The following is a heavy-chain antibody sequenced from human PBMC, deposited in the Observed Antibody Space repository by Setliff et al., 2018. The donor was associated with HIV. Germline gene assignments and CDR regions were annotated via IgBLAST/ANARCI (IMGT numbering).Heavy chain of an antibody. J-gene: IGHJ5*02. CDR2: IHYNGKT. D-gene: IGHD6-13*01. Sequence: LSLTCTVSGDSITNSMHYWSWIRQPPGKGLEFIGSIHYNGKTYYNPSLKSRVTISVDTSKNQFSLQLTSVTAADTAVYYCARQVAGTSLNWFDPWGQGTLVTVSS. V-gene: IGHV4-39*01. CDR1: GDSITNSMHY. CDR3: ARQVAGTSLNWFDP.